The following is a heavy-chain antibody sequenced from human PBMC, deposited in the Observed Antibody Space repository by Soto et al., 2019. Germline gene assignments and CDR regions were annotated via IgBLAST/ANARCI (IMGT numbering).Heavy chain of an antibody. V-gene: IGHV3-30*18. CDR2: ISYDGSNK. CDR3: AKADCSSTSCPFDR. Sequence: QVQLVESGGGVVQPGRSLRLSCAASGFTFSSYGMHWVRQAPGKGLEWVAVISYDGSNKYYADSVKGRFTISRDNSKNTLYLQMNSLRAEDTAVYYGAKADCSSTSCPFDRWGQGSVVTVSS. D-gene: IGHD2-2*01. CDR1: GFTFSSYG. J-gene: IGHJ5*02.